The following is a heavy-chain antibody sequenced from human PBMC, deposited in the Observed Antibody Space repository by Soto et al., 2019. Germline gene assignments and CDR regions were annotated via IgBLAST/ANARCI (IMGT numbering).Heavy chain of an antibody. CDR2: IYYSGST. J-gene: IGHJ6*02. CDR1: GGSISSGGYY. V-gene: IGHV4-31*03. D-gene: IGHD2-2*01. Sequence: PSETLSLTCTVSGGSISSGGYYWSWIRQHPGKGLEWIGYIYYSGSTYYNPYLKSRVTISVDTSKNQFSLKLSSVTAADTAVYYCARERRVVVVPAATASYGMDVWGQGTTVTVSS. CDR3: ARERRVVVVPAATASYGMDV.